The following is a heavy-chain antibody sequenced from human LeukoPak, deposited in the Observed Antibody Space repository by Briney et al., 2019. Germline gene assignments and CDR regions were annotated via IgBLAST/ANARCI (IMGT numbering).Heavy chain of an antibody. CDR3: ARTPATIFGVVLTLNWFDP. J-gene: IGHJ5*02. V-gene: IGHV1-2*02. D-gene: IGHD3-3*01. CDR1: GYTFTGYY. Sequence: ASVKVSCKASGYTFTGYYMHLVRQAPGQGLEWMGWINPNSGGTNYAQKFQGRVTMTRDTSISTAYMELSRLRSDDTAVYYCARTPATIFGVVLTLNWFDPWGQGTLVTVSS. CDR2: INPNSGGT.